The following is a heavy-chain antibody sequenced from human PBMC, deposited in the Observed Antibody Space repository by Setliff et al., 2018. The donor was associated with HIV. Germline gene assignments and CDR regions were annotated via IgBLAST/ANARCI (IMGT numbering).Heavy chain of an antibody. D-gene: IGHD2-15*01. J-gene: IGHJ4*02. CDR3: ASTRFGGPAAAAVVGGRIDFDN. V-gene: IGHV3-7*05. CDR2: IRQDGGET. Sequence: SGESLRLSCVTSGFIFTDYWMSWVRQAPGKGLEWVANIRQDGGETHYVDSVKGRFTISRDNAKNSLYLQMNGLGAEDTALYYCASTRFGGPAAAAVVGGRIDFDNWGRGTLVTVSS. CDR1: GFIFTDYW.